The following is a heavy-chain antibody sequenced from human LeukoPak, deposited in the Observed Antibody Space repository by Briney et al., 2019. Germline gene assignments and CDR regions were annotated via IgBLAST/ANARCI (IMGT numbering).Heavy chain of an antibody. CDR2: IRWYGGST. Sequence: PGGTLRLSCAVSGCTFDDYDMQWARQAQPKGWEWVYLIRWYGGSTHYADSVKERFTIHRDNSKTSLYLQMNSLRAEDTALYYCAKDKGSNGYYQLIIWGQGTMVTVSS. CDR3: AKDKGSNGYYQLII. D-gene: IGHD1-26*01. CDR1: GCTFDDYD. J-gene: IGHJ3*02. V-gene: IGHV3-43D*03.